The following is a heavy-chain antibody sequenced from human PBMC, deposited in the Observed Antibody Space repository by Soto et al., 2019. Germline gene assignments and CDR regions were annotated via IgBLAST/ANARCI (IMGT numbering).Heavy chain of an antibody. CDR3: ARSDWFDP. V-gene: IGHV3-74*01. CDR2: IKGDGSTT. CDR1: GFTFSIYW. J-gene: IGHJ5*02. Sequence: EVQLVESGGGLVQPGGSLRLSCVASGFTFSIYWMHWVRQVPGKGLVWVSRIKGDGSTTSYADSVKGRFTISRDNAKNTLYLQMNSLRAEDTAVYYCARSDWFDPWGQGTLVTVSS.